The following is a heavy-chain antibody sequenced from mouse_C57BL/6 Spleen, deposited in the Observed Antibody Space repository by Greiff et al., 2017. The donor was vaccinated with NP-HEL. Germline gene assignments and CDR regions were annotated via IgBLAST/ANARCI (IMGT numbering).Heavy chain of an antibody. CDR1: GFSFSDYG. V-gene: IGHV5-17*01. Sequence: EVQLVESGGGLVKPGVSLQLSCAASGFSFSDYGMHWVRQAPEKGLEWVAYISSGSSTLYYADTVKGRFTISRDNAKNTLFLQMTSLRSEDTAMYYCARPDYVRAMDYWGQGTSVTVSS. J-gene: IGHJ4*01. D-gene: IGHD1-1*01. CDR2: ISSGSSTL. CDR3: ARPDYVRAMDY.